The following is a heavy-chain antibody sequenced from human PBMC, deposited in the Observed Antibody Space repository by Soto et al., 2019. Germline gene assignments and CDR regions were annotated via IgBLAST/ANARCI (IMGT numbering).Heavy chain of an antibody. CDR3: AREWGGSGSYQNFDY. CDR1: GYTFTSYG. CDR2: ISAYNGNT. V-gene: IGHV1-18*01. J-gene: IGHJ4*02. Sequence: QVQLVQSGAEVKKPGASVKVSCKASGYTFTSYGISWVRQAPGQGLEWMGWISAYNGNTNYAQKLQGRVTMTTDTSMSTAYMELGSLRSDDTAVYYCAREWGGSGSYQNFDYWGQGTLVTVSS. D-gene: IGHD3-10*01.